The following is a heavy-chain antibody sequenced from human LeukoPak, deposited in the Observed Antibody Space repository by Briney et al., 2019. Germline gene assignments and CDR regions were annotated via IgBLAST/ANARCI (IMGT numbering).Heavy chain of an antibody. CDR3: ARWRRDGYNYFDY. D-gene: IGHD5-24*01. Sequence: SETLSLTCTVYGGAISTSSLYWAWIRQPPGKGLEWIGNIYFPGNTYYNPSLKSRVTIFVDTSKSQFSLKLSSVTAADTAVYYCARWRRDGYNYFDYWGQGTLVTVSS. J-gene: IGHJ4*02. CDR2: IYFPGNT. V-gene: IGHV4-39*01. CDR1: GGAISTSSLY.